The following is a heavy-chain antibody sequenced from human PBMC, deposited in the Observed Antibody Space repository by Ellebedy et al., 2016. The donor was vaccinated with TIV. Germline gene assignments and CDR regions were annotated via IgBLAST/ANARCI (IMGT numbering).Heavy chain of an antibody. Sequence: SETLSLXXSVSGGSISNYYWSWIRQPPGKGLEWIGYIQNSGSTHCNPSLKSRVTISIDTSKNQFSLKLSSVTTADTAVYYCARDSPASDTAHMDVWGKGTTVTVSS. CDR1: GGSISNYY. CDR2: IQNSGST. CDR3: ARDSPASDTAHMDV. V-gene: IGHV4-59*13. D-gene: IGHD6-13*01. J-gene: IGHJ6*03.